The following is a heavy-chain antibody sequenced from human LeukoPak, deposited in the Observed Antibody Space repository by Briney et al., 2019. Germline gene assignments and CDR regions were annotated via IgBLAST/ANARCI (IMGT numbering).Heavy chain of an antibody. CDR1: GGTFSSYA. V-gene: IGHV1-46*01. J-gene: IGHJ5*02. CDR3: AILRYDNSWIGR. Sequence: ASVKVSCKASGGTFSSYAISWVRQAPGQGLEWMGMIDPSGGATSDAQKLQGRVTITRDTSSSTGYMQLSSLRSEDTAIYYCAILRYDNSWIGRWGQGTLVTVS. D-gene: IGHD1-14*01. CDR2: IDPSGGAT.